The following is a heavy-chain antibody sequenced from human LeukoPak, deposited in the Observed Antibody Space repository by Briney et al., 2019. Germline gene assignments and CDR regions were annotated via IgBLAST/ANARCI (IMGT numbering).Heavy chain of an antibody. CDR2: MYSSGTT. J-gene: IGHJ4*02. D-gene: IGHD4-11*01. CDR3: ARVTLVSGSDYIRDY. CDR1: GASISSGDYY. V-gene: IGHV4-30-4*08. Sequence: SETLSLTCTVSGASISSGDYYWSWIRQPPGKGLEWIGYMYSSGTTYYNPSLKSRLTISVDTSKNQFSLKLTSVTAADTAVFYCARVTLVSGSDYIRDYWGQGTLVTVSS.